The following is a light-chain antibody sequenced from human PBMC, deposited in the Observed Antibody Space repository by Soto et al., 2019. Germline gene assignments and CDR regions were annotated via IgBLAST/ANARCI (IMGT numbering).Light chain of an antibody. CDR3: SSYTSSSTLV. V-gene: IGLV2-14*01. CDR2: EVS. J-gene: IGLJ1*01. Sequence: QSVLTRPASVSGSAGQSITISCTGTSSDVGGYNYVSWYQQHPGKAPKLMIYEVSNRPSGVSNRFSGSKPGNTASLTISGLQAEDEADYYCSSYTSSSTLVFGTGTKVTVL. CDR1: SSDVGGYNY.